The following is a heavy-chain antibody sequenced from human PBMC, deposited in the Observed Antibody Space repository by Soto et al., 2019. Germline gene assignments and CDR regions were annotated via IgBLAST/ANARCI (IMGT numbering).Heavy chain of an antibody. V-gene: IGHV4-61*01. CDR1: GGSVSSSSFY. CDR3: ARDPYYGSGPLRPDPYYYYGMDV. J-gene: IGHJ6*02. CDR2: IYYSGST. Sequence: PSETLSLTCTVSGGSVSSSSFYWSWIRQPPGKGLEWIGYIYYSGSTNYNPSLKSRVTISVDTSKNQFSLKLSSVTAADTAVYYCARDPYYGSGPLRPDPYYYYGMDVWGQGTTVTVSS. D-gene: IGHD3-10*01.